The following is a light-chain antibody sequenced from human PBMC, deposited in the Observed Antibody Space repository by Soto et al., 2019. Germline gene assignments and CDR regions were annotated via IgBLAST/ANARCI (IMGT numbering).Light chain of an antibody. V-gene: IGLV2-14*03. CDR2: DVS. CDR3: SSYRSSSKRV. CDR1: SSDVGGYNY. J-gene: IGLJ1*01. Sequence: QSALTQPASVSGSTGQSITISCTGTSSDVGGYNYVSWYQQHPGKAPKLMIYDVSNRPSGVSNRFSGSKSGNTASLTISGLQAEDEADYYCSSYRSSSKRVFGTGT.